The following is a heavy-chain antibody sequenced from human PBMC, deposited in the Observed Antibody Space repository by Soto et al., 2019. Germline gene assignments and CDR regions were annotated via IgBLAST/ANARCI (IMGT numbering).Heavy chain of an antibody. D-gene: IGHD2-2*01. Sequence: SETLSLTCAVYGGSFSGYYWSWIRQPPGKGLEWIGEINHSGSTNYNPSLKSRVTISVDTSKNQFSLKLSSVTAADTAVYYCARGQSGGVGTSPYYFDYWGQGTLVTVSS. CDR2: INHSGST. J-gene: IGHJ4*02. CDR1: GGSFSGYY. CDR3: ARGQSGGVGTSPYYFDY. V-gene: IGHV4-34*01.